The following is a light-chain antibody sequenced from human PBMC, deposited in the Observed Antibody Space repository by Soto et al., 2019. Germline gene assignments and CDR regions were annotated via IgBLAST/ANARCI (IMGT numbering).Light chain of an antibody. V-gene: IGLV2-14*01. J-gene: IGLJ1*01. Sequence: LTQPASVSGSPGQSITISCTGTTSDIGAYNYVSWYQQHAGKAPKLIIYEVSRRPSGVSNRFSGSKSGSTASLTISGLQAEDEALYYCGSSSGITTLLFATGTKVTVL. CDR3: GSSSGITTLL. CDR2: EVS. CDR1: TSDIGAYNY.